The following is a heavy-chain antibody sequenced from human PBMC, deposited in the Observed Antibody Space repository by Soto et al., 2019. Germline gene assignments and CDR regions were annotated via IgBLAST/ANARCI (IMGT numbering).Heavy chain of an antibody. Sequence: SETLSLTCAVYGGSFSGYYWSWIRQPPGKGLEWIGEINHSGSTNYNPSLKSRVTISVDTSKNQFSLKLSSVTAADTAVYYCAKGTIVVVGAATNWFDPWGQGTLVTVSS. D-gene: IGHD2-15*01. CDR3: AKGTIVVVGAATNWFDP. CDR1: GGSFSGYY. J-gene: IGHJ5*02. V-gene: IGHV4-34*01. CDR2: INHSGST.